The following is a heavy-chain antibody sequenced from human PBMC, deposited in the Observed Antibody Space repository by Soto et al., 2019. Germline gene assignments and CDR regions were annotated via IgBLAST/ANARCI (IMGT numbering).Heavy chain of an antibody. CDR2: MYYSGST. V-gene: IGHV4-59*01. CDR1: GGSISSYY. Sequence: PSETLSLTCTVSGGSISSYYWSWIRQPPGKGLEWIGYMYYSGSTNYNPSLKSRVTISVDTSKNQFSLKLHSVTAADTAVYYCAGSSYYSYFEYWGQGALVTVSS. CDR3: AGSSYYSYFEY. J-gene: IGHJ4*02. D-gene: IGHD3-22*01.